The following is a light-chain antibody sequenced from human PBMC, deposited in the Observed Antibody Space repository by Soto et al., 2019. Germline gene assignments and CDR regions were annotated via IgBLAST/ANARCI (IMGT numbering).Light chain of an antibody. CDR3: QQFGSSPRGT. CDR2: GAS. CDR1: QSVSSN. Sequence: EIVMTQSPATLSVSPGERATLSCRASQSVSSNLAWYQQKPGQAPRLLIYGASTRATGIPARFSGSGSGTEFTLTISSLQSEDFAVYYCQQFGSSPRGTFGQGTKVEIK. V-gene: IGKV3-15*01. J-gene: IGKJ1*01.